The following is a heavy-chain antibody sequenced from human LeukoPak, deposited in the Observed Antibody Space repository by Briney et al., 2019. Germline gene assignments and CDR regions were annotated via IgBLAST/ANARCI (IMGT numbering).Heavy chain of an antibody. V-gene: IGHV4-39*01. CDR3: ARRGLGSYYSYYFDY. D-gene: IGHD1-26*01. CDR2: IYYSGST. J-gene: IGHJ4*02. CDR1: GGSISSSSYY. Sequence: SETLSLTCTVSGGSISSSSYYWGWIRQPPGKGLEWIGSIYYSGSTYYNPSLKSRVTISVDTSKNQFSLKLSSVTAADTAVYYCARRGLGSYYSYYFDYWGQGTLVTVSS.